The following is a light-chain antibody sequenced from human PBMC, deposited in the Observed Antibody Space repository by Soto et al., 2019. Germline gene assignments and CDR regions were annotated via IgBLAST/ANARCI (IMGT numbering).Light chain of an antibody. V-gene: IGLV2-14*01. CDR2: GVT. CDR1: DSDIGNYNY. Sequence: QSVLTQPASVSGSPGQSITISCTGTDSDIGNYNYVSWYQQHPGKAPKLMIYGVTSRPSGVSDRFSGSKSGNAASLTISGLQAEDEADYYCSSYTSYTTLWVFGGGTKLTVL. CDR3: SSYTSYTTLWV. J-gene: IGLJ3*02.